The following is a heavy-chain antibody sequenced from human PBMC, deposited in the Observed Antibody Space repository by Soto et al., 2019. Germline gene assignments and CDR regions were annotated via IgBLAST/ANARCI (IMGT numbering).Heavy chain of an antibody. CDR2: INHSGST. J-gene: IGHJ4*02. D-gene: IGHD3-10*01. CDR1: GGYFSGYY. Sequence: SETLCLTCAVCGGYFSGYYWSWIRQPPGKGLEWIGEINHSGSTNYNPSIKSRVTISVDTSKNQFFLQLSSVTAADTAVYYCARLVAHYYGSGSHKSRLSWPDYWGQGTLVTVSS. V-gene: IGHV4-34*01. CDR3: ARLVAHYYGSGSHKSRLSWPDY.